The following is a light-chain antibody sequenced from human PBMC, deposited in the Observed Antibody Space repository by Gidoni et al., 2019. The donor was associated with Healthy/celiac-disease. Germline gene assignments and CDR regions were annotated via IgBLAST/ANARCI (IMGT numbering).Light chain of an antibody. J-gene: IGKJ3*01. Sequence: DIQMTQSPSSLSASVGDRVTITCQASQDISNYLNWYQQKPGKAPKLLIYDASNLETGVPSRFSGSGSGTDFTFTISSLQPEDIATYYCQQDDNLLEGFTFGPGTKVDIK. CDR3: QQDDNLLEGFT. V-gene: IGKV1-33*01. CDR2: DAS. CDR1: QDISNY.